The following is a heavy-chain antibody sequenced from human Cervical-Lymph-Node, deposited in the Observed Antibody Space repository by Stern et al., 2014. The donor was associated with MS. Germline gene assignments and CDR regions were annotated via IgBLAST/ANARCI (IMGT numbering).Heavy chain of an antibody. CDR3: ARPGYCSSTSCYTGGFDY. J-gene: IGHJ4*02. V-gene: IGHV5-51*01. CDR1: GYSFTSYW. CDR2: IYPGDSDT. D-gene: IGHD2-2*02. Sequence: VQLVQSGAEVKKPGESLKISCKGSGYSFTSYWIGWVRQMPGKGLAWMGIIYPGDSDTRYSPSFQGPVTISADKSISTAYLQWSSLKASDTAMYYCARPGYCSSTSCYTGGFDYWGQGTLVTVSS.